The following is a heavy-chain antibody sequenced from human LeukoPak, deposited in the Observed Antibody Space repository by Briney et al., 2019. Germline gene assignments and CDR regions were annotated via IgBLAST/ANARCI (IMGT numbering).Heavy chain of an antibody. CDR1: GFTFSSYG. Sequence: GGSLRLSCAASGFTFSSYGMHWVRQAPGKGLEWVAFIRYDGSNKYYADSVKGRFTISRDNSKNTLYLQMNSLRAEDTAVYYCAKSLRFEDYTNLPFDYWGQGTVVTVSS. D-gene: IGHD3-10*01. V-gene: IGHV3-30*02. CDR3: AKSLRFEDYTNLPFDY. J-gene: IGHJ4*02. CDR2: IRYDGSNK.